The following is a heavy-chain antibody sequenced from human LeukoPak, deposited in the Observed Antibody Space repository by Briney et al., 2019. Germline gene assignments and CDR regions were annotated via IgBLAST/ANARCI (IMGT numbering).Heavy chain of an antibody. D-gene: IGHD5-24*01. V-gene: IGHV1-18*01. J-gene: IGHJ4*02. CDR2: ISVYSGET. Sequence: ASVKVSCKASGDTFINYGISWVRQAPGQGLEWVGWISVYSGETNYAKNYKGRVTMTTDSSTTTVYMELRSLRSDDTGVYYCARDKGRWLEDTFDYWGQGTPVTVSA. CDR3: ARDKGRWLEDTFDY. CDR1: GDTFINYG.